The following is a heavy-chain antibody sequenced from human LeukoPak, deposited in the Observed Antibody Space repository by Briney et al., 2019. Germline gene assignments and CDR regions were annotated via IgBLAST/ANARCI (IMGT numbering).Heavy chain of an antibody. J-gene: IGHJ4*02. CDR2: ILEDGRYQ. CDR3: ARDLGPMYAVFNFDY. V-gene: IGHV3-30*04. D-gene: IGHD2-8*01. Sequence: GGSLRLSCAASGFTFSNYMMHWVRQAPGKGLDWVAVILEDGRYQYYADSVKGRFTISRDNSKNTLFLQMNSLRDDDSAIYYCARDLGPMYAVFNFDYWGQGTLVTVSS. CDR1: GFTFSNYM.